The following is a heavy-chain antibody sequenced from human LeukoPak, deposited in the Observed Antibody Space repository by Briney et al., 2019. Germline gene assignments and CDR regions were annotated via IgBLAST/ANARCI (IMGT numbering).Heavy chain of an antibody. D-gene: IGHD3-10*01. V-gene: IGHV4-59*05. CDR3: ARLPITMFRDASFDI. CDR2: VYYSGSI. J-gene: IGHJ3*02. CDR1: GASTSSHF. Sequence: SETLSLTCTVSGASTSSHFWSWMRQPPGKGLEWIGAVYYSGSIYYNPSLKSRVIISVDTSKNQFSLKLSSVTAADTAVYYCARLPITMFRDASFDIWGQGTMVTVSS.